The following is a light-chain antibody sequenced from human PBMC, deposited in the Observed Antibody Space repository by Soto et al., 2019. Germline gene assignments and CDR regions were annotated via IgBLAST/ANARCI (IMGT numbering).Light chain of an antibody. CDR2: SDD. Sequence: QSALTKPPSLSGPPGQRVTISCSGSNSNIGRYSVNWYQHFPGTAPKILIYSDDERPSGVPDRFSGSKSGTSASLAISGLQSEDEAEYYCAAWDDNLNGPLFGGGTQLTVL. V-gene: IGLV1-44*01. CDR1: NSNIGRYS. CDR3: AAWDDNLNGPL. J-gene: IGLJ7*01.